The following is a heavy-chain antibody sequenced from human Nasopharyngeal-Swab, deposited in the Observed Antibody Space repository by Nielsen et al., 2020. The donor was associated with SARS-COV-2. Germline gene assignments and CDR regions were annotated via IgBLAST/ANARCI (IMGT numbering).Heavy chain of an antibody. V-gene: IGHV4-59*02. CDR2: VYNIYTT. D-gene: IGHD6-19*01. CDR1: GCPVSLYS. CDR3: ARVRGMYSSDWAYFFDD. J-gene: IGHJ4*02. Sequence: SETLSLTCPFSGCPVSLYSLTWIRQSPGGGLECIGYVYNIYTTNYNPSLDSRVTLLVDTSKNQFSLKLRSVTAADTAVYYCARVRGMYSSDWAYFFDDWGQGILVTVSS.